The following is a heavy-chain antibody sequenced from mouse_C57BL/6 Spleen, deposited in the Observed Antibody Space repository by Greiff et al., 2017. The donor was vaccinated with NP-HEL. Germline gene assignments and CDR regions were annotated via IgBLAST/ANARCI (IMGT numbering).Heavy chain of an antibody. J-gene: IGHJ4*01. CDR1: GFNIKNTY. Sequence: VQLQQSVAELVRPGASVKLSCTASGFNIKNTYMNWVKQRPEQGLEWIGRIDPANGNTKYAPKFQGKATITADTSSNTAYLQLSSLTSEDTAIYYCAREAYYSKGDAMDYWGQGTSVTVSS. CDR2: IDPANGNT. D-gene: IGHD2-5*01. V-gene: IGHV14-3*01. CDR3: AREAYYSKGDAMDY.